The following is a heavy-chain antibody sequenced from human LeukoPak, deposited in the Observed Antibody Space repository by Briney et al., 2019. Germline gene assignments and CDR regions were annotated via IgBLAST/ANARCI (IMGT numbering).Heavy chain of an antibody. CDR3: LTPAGWVNY. CDR2: IWYDGSNK. CDR1: GFTSSSYG. Sequence: GRSLALSCAAPGFTSSSYGMHWARQAPGKGMEWVAVIWYDGSNKYYADSVKGRFTISRDNSKNTLYLQMNSLRAEDTAVYYCLTPAGWVNYWGQGTLVTGSS. D-gene: IGHD1-14*01. J-gene: IGHJ4*02. V-gene: IGHV3-33*01.